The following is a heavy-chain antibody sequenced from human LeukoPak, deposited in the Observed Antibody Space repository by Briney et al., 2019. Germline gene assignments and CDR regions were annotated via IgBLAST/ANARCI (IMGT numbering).Heavy chain of an antibody. CDR1: GFTFSSYS. Sequence: GGSLRLSCAASGFTFSSYSMNWVRQAPGKGLVWVSRINIDGNTTTYADSVRGRFTVSRDNAKNTLYVQMNSLRAEDTAVYYCARGYSGSYRIDYWGQGTLVTVSS. D-gene: IGHD1-26*01. CDR3: ARGYSGSYRIDY. J-gene: IGHJ4*02. CDR2: INIDGNTT. V-gene: IGHV3-74*01.